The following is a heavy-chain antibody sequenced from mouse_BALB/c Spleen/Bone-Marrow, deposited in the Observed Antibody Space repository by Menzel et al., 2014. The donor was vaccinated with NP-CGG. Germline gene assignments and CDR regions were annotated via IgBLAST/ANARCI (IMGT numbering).Heavy chain of an antibody. Sequence: EVKLMESGGGLVQPGGSLRLSCATSGFTFTDYYMSRVRQPPGKALEWLGFIRNKAEGYTTEYSASVKGRFTISRDNSQSILYLQMNTLRAEDSATYYCARDINYDIYWYFDVWGAGTTVTVSS. CDR3: ARDINYDIYWYFDV. CDR1: GFTFTDYY. J-gene: IGHJ1*01. D-gene: IGHD2-4*01. CDR2: IRNKAEGYTT. V-gene: IGHV7-3*02.